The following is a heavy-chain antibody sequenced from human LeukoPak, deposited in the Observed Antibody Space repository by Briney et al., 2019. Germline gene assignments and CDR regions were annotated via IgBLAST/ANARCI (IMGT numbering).Heavy chain of an antibody. J-gene: IGHJ4*02. Sequence: SVRVSCKASGGTFSSYAISWVRQAPGQGLEWMGGIIPIFGTANYAQKFQGRVTITADESTGTAYMELSSLRSEDTAVYYCARDPRTMVRGVPAALRYWGQGTLVTVSS. D-gene: IGHD3-10*01. V-gene: IGHV1-69*13. CDR2: IIPIFGTA. CDR1: GGTFSSYA. CDR3: ARDPRTMVRGVPAALRY.